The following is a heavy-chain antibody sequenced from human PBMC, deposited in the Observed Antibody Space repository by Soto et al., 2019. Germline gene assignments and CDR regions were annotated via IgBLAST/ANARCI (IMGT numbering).Heavy chain of an antibody. Sequence: QVQLVESGGGVVQPGRSLRLSCAASGFTFSSYGMHWVRQAPGKGLEWVAVISYDGSNKYYADSVKGRFTISRDNSKNTLYLQMNSLRAEDTAVYYCAKGVRQWLVLDLGAYWGQGTLVTVSS. CDR1: GFTFSSYG. D-gene: IGHD6-19*01. CDR2: ISYDGSNK. J-gene: IGHJ4*02. V-gene: IGHV3-30*18. CDR3: AKGVRQWLVLDLGAY.